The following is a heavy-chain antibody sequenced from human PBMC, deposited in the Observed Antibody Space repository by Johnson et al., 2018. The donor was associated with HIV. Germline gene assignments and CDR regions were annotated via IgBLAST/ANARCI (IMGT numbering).Heavy chain of an antibody. CDR2: ISYDGSNK. CDR1: GFTFSSYA. V-gene: IGHV3-30-3*01. D-gene: IGHD3-22*01. Sequence: QVQLVESGGGVVQPGRSMRLSCAASGFTFSSYAMHWVRQAPGKGLEWVAVISYDGSNKYYADSVKGRFTISRDNAKNSLFLQMNSLRAEDTAVYYCARGGFTMIVVAYWGQGTMVTVSS. CDR3: ARGGFTMIVVAY. J-gene: IGHJ3*01.